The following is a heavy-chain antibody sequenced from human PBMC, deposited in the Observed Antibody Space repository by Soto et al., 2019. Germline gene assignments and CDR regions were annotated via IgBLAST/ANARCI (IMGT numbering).Heavy chain of an antibody. V-gene: IGHV1-8*01. CDR2: MNPNSGNT. CDR3: ARGGVVRYSGSYDHFCDY. CDR1: GYTFTSYD. J-gene: IGHJ4*02. D-gene: IGHD1-26*01. Sequence: QVQLVQSGAEVKKPGASVKVSCKASGYTFTSYDINWVRQATGQGLEWMGWMNPNSGNTGYEQKFQGRVTMTRNTSISTGYMELSSLRSEDTAVYYCARGGVVRYSGSYDHFCDYWGQGTLLIVSS.